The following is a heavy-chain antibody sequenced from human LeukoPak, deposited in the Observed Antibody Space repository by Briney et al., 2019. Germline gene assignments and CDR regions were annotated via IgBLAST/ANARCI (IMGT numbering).Heavy chain of an antibody. Sequence: GGSLRLSCAASGFTFSSYAMSWVRQAPGKGLEWVSAISGSGGSTYYADSVKGRFTISRDNSKNTLYLQMNSLRAEDTAVYYCAKVGCSGGSCYSDWFDPWGQGTLVTVSS. CDR3: AKVGCSGGSCYSDWFDP. J-gene: IGHJ5*02. CDR2: ISGSGGST. CDR1: GFTFSSYA. V-gene: IGHV3-23*01. D-gene: IGHD2-15*01.